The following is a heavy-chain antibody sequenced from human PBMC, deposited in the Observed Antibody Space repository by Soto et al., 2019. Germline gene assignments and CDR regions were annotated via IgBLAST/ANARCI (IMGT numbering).Heavy chain of an antibody. D-gene: IGHD3-3*01. J-gene: IGHJ5*02. CDR1: GYTFTSYD. V-gene: IGHV1-8*01. CDR3: ARRYYDFWIGYQGDWFDP. Sequence: QVQLVQSGAEVKKPGASVKVSCKASGYTFTSYDINWVRQATGQGLEWMGWMNPNSGNTGYAQKFQGRVTMTRNTSISTAYMELSSLRSEDTAVYYCARRYYDFWIGYQGDWFDPWGQGTLVTVSS. CDR2: MNPNSGNT.